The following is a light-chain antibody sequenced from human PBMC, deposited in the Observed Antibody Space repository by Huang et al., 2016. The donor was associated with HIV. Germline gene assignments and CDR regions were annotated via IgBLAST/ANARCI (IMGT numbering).Light chain of an antibody. CDR2: GAS. V-gene: IGKV1-39*01. CDR3: QQSAVTPRT. J-gene: IGKJ2*01. CDR1: QNINRY. Sequence: DIQITQSPSSLSASVGARVIITCRASQNINRYLNWYQQQPGKAPKLLISGASKLQSGVPSSFSGSGSGTHFTLAISSLSPEDSATYYCQQSAVTPRTFGQGTKLEI.